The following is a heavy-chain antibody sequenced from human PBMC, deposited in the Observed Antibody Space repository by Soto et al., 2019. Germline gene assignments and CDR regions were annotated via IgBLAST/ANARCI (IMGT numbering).Heavy chain of an antibody. CDR2: IIPIFGTA. D-gene: IGHD3-10*01. J-gene: IGHJ6*02. Sequence: SVKVSCKASGGTFSSYAISWVRQAPGQGLEWMGGIIPIFGTANYAQKFQGRVTITADKSTSTAYMELSSLRSEDTAVYYCASPYGSGSYYNGDYYYYGMDVWRQRTTVTVSS. CDR3: ASPYGSGSYYNGDYYYYGMDV. CDR1: GGTFSSYA. V-gene: IGHV1-69*06.